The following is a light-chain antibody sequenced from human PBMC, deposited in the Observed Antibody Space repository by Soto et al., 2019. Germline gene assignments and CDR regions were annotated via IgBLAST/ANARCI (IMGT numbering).Light chain of an antibody. CDR2: GHS. CDR3: QSYDSSLSGSV. J-gene: IGLJ3*02. Sequence: QSVLTQPPSGSGAPGQRVTISCTGSSSNIGAGYDVHWYQQLPGTAPKLLIYGHSNRPSGVPDRFSGSQSGTSASLAITGLQAEDAADYYCQSYDSSLSGSVFGGGTK. CDR1: SSNIGAGYD. V-gene: IGLV1-40*01.